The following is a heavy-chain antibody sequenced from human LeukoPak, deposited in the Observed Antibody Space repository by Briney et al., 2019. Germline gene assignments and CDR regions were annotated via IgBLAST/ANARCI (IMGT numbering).Heavy chain of an antibody. Sequence: PSETLSLTCTVSGGSISSGGYYWSWIRQPPGKGLEWIGYIYHSGSTYYNPSLKSRVTISVDRSKNQFSLKLSSVTAADTAVYYCAREVRSGWYIDYWGQGTLVTVSS. D-gene: IGHD6-19*01. CDR2: IYHSGST. CDR3: AREVRSGWYIDY. CDR1: GGSISSGGYY. J-gene: IGHJ4*02. V-gene: IGHV4-30-2*01.